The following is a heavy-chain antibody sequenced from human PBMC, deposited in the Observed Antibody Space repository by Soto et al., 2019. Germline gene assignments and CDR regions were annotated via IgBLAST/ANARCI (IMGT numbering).Heavy chain of an antibody. CDR1: GGSISSYY. V-gene: IGHV4-59*08. J-gene: IGHJ4*02. CDR2: IYYSGST. Sequence: SETLSLTCTVSGGSISSYYWSWIRQPPGKGLEWIGYIYYSGSTNYNPSLKSRVTISVDTSKNQFSLKLSSVTAADTAVYYCARHESSGYDHFDYWGQGTLVTVSS. CDR3: ARHESSGYDHFDY. D-gene: IGHD5-12*01.